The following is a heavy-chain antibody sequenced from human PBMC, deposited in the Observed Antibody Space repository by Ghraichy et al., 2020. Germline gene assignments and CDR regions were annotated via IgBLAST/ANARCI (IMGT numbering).Heavy chain of an antibody. CDR3: ARGHGYSSSWYEG. V-gene: IGHV4-34*01. J-gene: IGHJ4*02. Sequence: SETLSLTCAVYGGSFSGYYWSWIRQPPGKGLEWIGEINHSGSTNYNPSLKSRVTISVDTSKNQFSLKLSSVTAADTAVYYCARGHGYSSSWYEGWGQGTLVTVSS. CDR2: INHSGST. D-gene: IGHD6-13*01. CDR1: GGSFSGYY.